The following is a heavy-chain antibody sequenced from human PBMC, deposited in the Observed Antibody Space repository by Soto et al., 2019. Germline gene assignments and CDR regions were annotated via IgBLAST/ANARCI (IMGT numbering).Heavy chain of an antibody. D-gene: IGHD6-19*01. CDR2: FIPMFGIA. CDR3: ARDRNKGGWSQFYF. Sequence: QVHLVQSGAEVKKPGSSVKVSCKASRDTFSTYAIGWVRQAPGQGLEWMGVFIPMFGIANYAQKFQDRVTITADESTTTVYMELSSLRSDDTAMFYCARDRNKGGWSQFYFWGQGTLVTVSS. CDR1: RDTFSTYA. J-gene: IGHJ4*02. V-gene: IGHV1-69*01.